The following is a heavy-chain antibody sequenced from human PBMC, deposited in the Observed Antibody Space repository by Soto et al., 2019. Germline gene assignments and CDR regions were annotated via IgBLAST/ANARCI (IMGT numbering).Heavy chain of an antibody. CDR3: ARAPRRYCTSLSCLGLYGLDV. Sequence: QVQLVESGGGVVQPGRSLRLSCSASGFTFSDYAMHWVRHVPGQGLEWVAVISFDGNIKYDADSVKGRFTISRDNSKNTILLQMDSLKGEDTAVDSWARAPRRYCTSLSCLGLYGLDVWGQGTAVTVSS. CDR2: ISFDGNIK. D-gene: IGHD2-8*01. CDR1: GFTFSDYA. V-gene: IGHV3-30-3*01. J-gene: IGHJ6*02.